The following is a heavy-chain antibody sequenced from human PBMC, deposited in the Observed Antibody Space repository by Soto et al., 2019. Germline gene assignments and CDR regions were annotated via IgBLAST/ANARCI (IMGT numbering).Heavy chain of an antibody. CDR1: GGSISSYY. D-gene: IGHD1-26*01. CDR3: AKNSGSYYPWYFDL. J-gene: IGHJ2*01. V-gene: IGHV4-59*01. Sequence: QVQLQESGPGLVKPSETLSLTCTVSGGSISSYYWSWIRQPPGKGLGWIGYIYYSGSTNYNPSLKSRVTISVDTSKNQFSLKLSSVTAADTAVYYCAKNSGSYYPWYFDLWGRGTLVTVSS. CDR2: IYYSGST.